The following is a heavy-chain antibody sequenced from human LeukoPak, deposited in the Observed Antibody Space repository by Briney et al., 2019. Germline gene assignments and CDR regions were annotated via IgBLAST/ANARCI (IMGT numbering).Heavy chain of an antibody. Sequence: ASVKVSCKASGGTFSSYAISWVRQAPGQGLEWMGWINPNSGGTNYAQKFQGRVTMTRDTSISTAYMELSRLRSDDTAVYYCARPYCSSTSCGYDAFDIWGQGTMVTVSS. CDR3: ARPYCSSTSCGYDAFDI. CDR1: GGTFSSYA. D-gene: IGHD2-2*01. CDR2: INPNSGGT. J-gene: IGHJ3*02. V-gene: IGHV1-2*02.